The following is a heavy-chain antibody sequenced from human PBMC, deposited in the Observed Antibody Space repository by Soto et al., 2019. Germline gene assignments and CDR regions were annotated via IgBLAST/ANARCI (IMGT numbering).Heavy chain of an antibody. Sequence: PSETLSLTCAVYGGSFSGYYWSWIRQPPGKGLEWIGEINHSGSTNYNPSLKSRVTISVDTSKNQFSLKLSSVAAADTAVYYCARDTYYYGSGSYFDYWGQGTLVTSPQ. D-gene: IGHD3-10*01. CDR3: ARDTYYYGSGSYFDY. CDR1: GGSFSGYY. V-gene: IGHV4-34*01. J-gene: IGHJ4*02. CDR2: INHSGST.